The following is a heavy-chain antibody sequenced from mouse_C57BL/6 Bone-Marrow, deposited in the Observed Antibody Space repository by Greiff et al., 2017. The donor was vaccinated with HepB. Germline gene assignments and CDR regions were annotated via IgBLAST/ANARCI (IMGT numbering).Heavy chain of an antibody. CDR2: IYPRSGNT. CDR1: GYTFTSYG. V-gene: IGHV1-81*01. Sequence: VQLQQSGAELARPGASVKLSCKASGYTFTSYGISWVKHRTGQGLEWIGEIYPRSGNTYYNEKFKGKATLTADKSSSTAYMELRSLTSEDSAVYFCARGRIYVFAYWGQGTLVTVSA. J-gene: IGHJ3*01. D-gene: IGHD1-1*01. CDR3: ARGRIYVFAY.